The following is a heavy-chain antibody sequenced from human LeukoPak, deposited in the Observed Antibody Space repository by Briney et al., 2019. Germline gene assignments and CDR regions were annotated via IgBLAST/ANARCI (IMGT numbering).Heavy chain of an antibody. Sequence: GGSLRLSCAASGFTFSSYWMSWVRQAPGKGLEWVANIKQDGSEKYYVDSVKGRFTISRDNARNSLYLQMNSLRAEDTAVYYCARDQTLSDPREGSFDYWGQGTLVTVSS. CDR3: ARDQTLSDPREGSFDY. CDR2: IKQDGSEK. D-gene: IGHD3-10*01. J-gene: IGHJ4*02. V-gene: IGHV3-7*01. CDR1: GFTFSSYW.